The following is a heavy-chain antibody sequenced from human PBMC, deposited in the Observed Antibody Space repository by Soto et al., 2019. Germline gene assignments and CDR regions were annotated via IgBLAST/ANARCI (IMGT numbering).Heavy chain of an antibody. CDR1: GFTFSSYG. V-gene: IGHV3-30*18. CDR3: AKEEGAVAGLGY. Sequence: QVQLVESGGGVVQPGRSLRLSCAASGFTFSSYGMHWVRQAPGKGLEGVAVISYDGSNKYYADSVKGRFTISRDNSKNTLYLQMNSLRAEDTAVYYCAKEEGAVAGLGYWGQGTLVTVSS. D-gene: IGHD6-19*01. CDR2: ISYDGSNK. J-gene: IGHJ4*02.